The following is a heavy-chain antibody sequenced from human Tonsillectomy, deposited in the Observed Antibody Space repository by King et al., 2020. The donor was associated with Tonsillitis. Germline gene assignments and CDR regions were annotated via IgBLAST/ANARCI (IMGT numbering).Heavy chain of an antibody. CDR1: GGSISSYY. D-gene: IGHD3-10*01. CDR3: ARAPYGSGIIDWFDP. V-gene: IGHV4-59*01. CDR2: IYYTGSS. Sequence: QLQESGPGLVKPSETLSLTCTVSGGSISSYYWSWIRQPPGKELEWIGYIYYTGSSNYNPSLKSRVTISVDTSKNQFSLTLGSVTAADTAVYYCARAPYGSGIIDWFDPWGQGTLVTVSS. J-gene: IGHJ5*02.